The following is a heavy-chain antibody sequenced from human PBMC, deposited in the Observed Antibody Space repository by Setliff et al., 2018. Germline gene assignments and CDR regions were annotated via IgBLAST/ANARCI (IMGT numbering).Heavy chain of an antibody. CDR3: ARSIALFGVDVVSCYFDH. V-gene: IGHV1-18*01. CDR2: ISASNGQT. CDR1: GYTFSNYG. D-gene: IGHD3-3*01. J-gene: IGHJ4*02. Sequence: GASVKVSCKASGYTFSNYGLSWVRQAPGQGPEWMGWISASNGQTRYTEELQGRVIMTTDTSTSTAYMDLRSLRSDDTAVYYCARSIALFGVDVVSCYFDHWGQGTLVTVSS.